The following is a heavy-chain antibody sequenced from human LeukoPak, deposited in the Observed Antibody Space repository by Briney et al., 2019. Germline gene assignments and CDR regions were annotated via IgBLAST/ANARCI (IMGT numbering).Heavy chain of an antibody. Sequence: SGGSLRLSCAASGFTFDDYAMHWVRQAPGKGLEWVSGISWNSGSIGYADSVKGRFTIYRDNAESSLYLQLSSVGAEDTAVYYCVRWGLYHYSGTSGDYWGQGTLVTVSS. CDR1: GFTFDDYA. CDR2: ISWNSGSI. CDR3: VRWGLYHYSGTSGDY. D-gene: IGHD1-26*01. V-gene: IGHV3-9*01. J-gene: IGHJ4*02.